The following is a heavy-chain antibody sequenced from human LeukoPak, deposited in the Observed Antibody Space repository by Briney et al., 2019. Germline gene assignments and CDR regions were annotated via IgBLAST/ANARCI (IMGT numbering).Heavy chain of an antibody. CDR1: GYTFTTHG. V-gene: IGHV1-18*01. D-gene: IGHD1-26*01. J-gene: IGHJ3*02. Sequence: ASVKVSCKASGYTFTTHGISWVRQAPGQGLEWMGWISAYNGNTNYAQKLQGRVTMTTDTSTSTAYMELRSLRSDDTAVYCCATTYRLVGHDAFDIWGQGTMVTVSS. CDR3: ATTYRLVGHDAFDI. CDR2: ISAYNGNT.